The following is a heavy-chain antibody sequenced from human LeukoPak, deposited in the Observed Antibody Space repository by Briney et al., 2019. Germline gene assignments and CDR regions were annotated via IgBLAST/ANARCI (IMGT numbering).Heavy chain of an antibody. CDR1: GGSISSYY. D-gene: IGHD6-19*01. CDR2: IYYSGST. CDR3: ARALDSSGWYFDY. Sequence: SETLSLTCTVSGGSISSYYWSWIRQPPGKGLERIGYIYYSGSTNYNPSLKSRVTISVDTSKNQFSLKLSSVTAADTAVYYCARALDSSGWYFDYWGQGTLVTVSS. J-gene: IGHJ4*02. V-gene: IGHV4-59*01.